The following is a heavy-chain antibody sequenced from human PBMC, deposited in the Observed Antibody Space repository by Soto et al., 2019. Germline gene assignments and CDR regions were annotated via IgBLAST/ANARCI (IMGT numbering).Heavy chain of an antibody. J-gene: IGHJ5*02. Sequence: QAQLQESGPGLVKPSQTLSLTCTVSGGSISSGDYYWSWIRQPPGKGLEWIGYIYYSGSTYYNPSLKSRVTISVDTSKNQFSLKLSSVTAADTAVYYCARGLGDCSSTSCYTLYNWFDPWGQGTLVTVSS. CDR1: GGSISSGDYY. CDR2: IYYSGST. CDR3: ARGLGDCSSTSCYTLYNWFDP. V-gene: IGHV4-30-4*01. D-gene: IGHD2-2*02.